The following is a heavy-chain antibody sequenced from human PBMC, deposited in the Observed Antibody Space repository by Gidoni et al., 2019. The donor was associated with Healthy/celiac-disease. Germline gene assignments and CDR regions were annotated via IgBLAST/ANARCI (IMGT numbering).Heavy chain of an antibody. Sequence: EVQLVESGGGLVKPGGSLRLTCAASGFTFGNAWMSWVRQAPGQGLEWVGRIKSKTDGGTTDYAAPVKGRFTISRDDTKNTLDLQMNSLKTEDTAVYYCTTGGDFWSGYYIDYWGQGTLVTVSS. J-gene: IGHJ4*02. CDR2: IKSKTDGGTT. CDR3: TTGGDFWSGYYIDY. D-gene: IGHD3-3*01. V-gene: IGHV3-15*01. CDR1: GFTFGNAW.